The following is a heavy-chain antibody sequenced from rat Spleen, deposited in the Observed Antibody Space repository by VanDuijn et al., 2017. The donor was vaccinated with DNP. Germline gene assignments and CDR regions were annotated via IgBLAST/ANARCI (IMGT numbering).Heavy chain of an antibody. CDR2: ISYDGGST. CDR3: TTFEGTNA. J-gene: IGHJ4*01. Sequence: EVQLVESGGGLVQPGRSLRLSCAASGFSFRDYNMVWVRQAPKEGLEWVATISYDGGSTYYRDSVKGRFTISRDNAKSTLYLQMDSLRSEDTATYYCTTFEGTNAWGQGTSVTVSS. CDR1: GFSFRDYN. V-gene: IGHV5S10*01. D-gene: IGHD1-11*01.